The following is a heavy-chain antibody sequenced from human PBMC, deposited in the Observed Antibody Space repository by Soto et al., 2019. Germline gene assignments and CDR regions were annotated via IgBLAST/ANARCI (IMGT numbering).Heavy chain of an antibody. D-gene: IGHD6-19*01. V-gene: IGHV3-7*03. CDR2: IKEDGSEK. CDR1: GFTFSNYW. CDR3: VRFSILVSGRGRGAFFDS. J-gene: IGHJ4*02. Sequence: LRLSCAASGFTFSNYWMSWVRQVPGKGLAWVSNIKEDGSEKYYVDSVKGRFTISRDNAKNSVHLQMNSLRDEDTAVYYCVRFSILVSGRGRGAFFDSWGQGTPVTVSS.